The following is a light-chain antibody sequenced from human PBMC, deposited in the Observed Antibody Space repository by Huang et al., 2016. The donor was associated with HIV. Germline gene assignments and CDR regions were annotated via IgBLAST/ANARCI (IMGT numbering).Light chain of an antibody. V-gene: IGKV3-11*01. J-gene: IGKJ5*01. CDR3: QQRNSWPPIT. CDR1: QSVVT. CDR2: DES. Sequence: EIVLTQSPATLSLSPGERATLSCRASQSVVTLAWYQNKPGQAPRLLICDESNRSSGIPARFSGSGSGTDFTLTVNILQPEDSAVYYCQQRNSWPPITFGQGTRLEIK.